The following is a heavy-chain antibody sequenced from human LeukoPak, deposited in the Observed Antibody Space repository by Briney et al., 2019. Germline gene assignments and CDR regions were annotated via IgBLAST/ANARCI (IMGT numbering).Heavy chain of an antibody. D-gene: IGHD2-21*02. CDR1: GYIFTSYA. V-gene: IGHV1-3*01. J-gene: IGHJ3*02. Sequence: ASVKVSCKASGYIFTSYAMHWVRQASGQRLEWMGWINGGNGNTKYSQKFQDRVGITRDTSASTAYMELSSLRSEDTAVYYCARTSVVVTAISGFDIWGQGTTVTVSS. CDR3: ARTSVVVTAISGFDI. CDR2: INGGNGNT.